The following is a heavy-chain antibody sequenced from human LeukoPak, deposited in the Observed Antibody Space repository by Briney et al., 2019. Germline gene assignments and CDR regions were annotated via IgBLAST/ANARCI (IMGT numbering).Heavy chain of an antibody. CDR1: GYTFTGYF. CDR3: ARDSADYGDYDY. CDR2: INPSGGST. V-gene: IGHV1-46*01. Sequence: ASVKVSCKASGYTFTGYFMRWVRQAPGQGLDWMGIINPSGGSTSYAQKFQGRVTMTRDTSTSTVYMELSSLRSEDTAVYYCARDSADYGDYDYWGQGTLVTVSS. J-gene: IGHJ4*02. D-gene: IGHD4-17*01.